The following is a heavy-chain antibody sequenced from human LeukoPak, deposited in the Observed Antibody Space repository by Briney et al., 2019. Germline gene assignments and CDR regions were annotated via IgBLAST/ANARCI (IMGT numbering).Heavy chain of an antibody. Sequence: ASVKVSCKASRYTFTSYDIDWVRQATGQGLEWMGWTNPNSGNTGYAQKFQGRVTMTRNTSISTAYMELSSLRSEDTAVYYCATGGSSWYGPPDYWGQGTLVTVSS. V-gene: IGHV1-8*01. J-gene: IGHJ4*02. CDR2: TNPNSGNT. CDR1: RYTFTSYD. D-gene: IGHD6-13*01. CDR3: ATGGSSWYGPPDY.